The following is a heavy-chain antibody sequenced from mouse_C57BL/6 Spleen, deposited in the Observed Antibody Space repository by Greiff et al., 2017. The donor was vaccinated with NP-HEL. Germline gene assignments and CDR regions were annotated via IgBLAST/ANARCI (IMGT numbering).Heavy chain of an antibody. CDR3: ARDYGNPYYFDY. CDR2: IDPSDSET. V-gene: IGHV1-52*01. CDR1: GYTFTSYW. Sequence: VQLQQPGAELVRPGSSVKLSCKASGYTFTSYWMHWVKQRPIQGLEWIGNIDPSDSETHYNQKFKDKATLTVDKSSSTAYMQLSSLTSEDSAVYYCARDYGNPYYFDYGGQGTTLTVSS. J-gene: IGHJ2*01. D-gene: IGHD1-1*01.